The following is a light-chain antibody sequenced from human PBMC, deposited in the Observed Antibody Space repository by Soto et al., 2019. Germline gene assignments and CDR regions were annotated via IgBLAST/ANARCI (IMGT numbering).Light chain of an antibody. CDR1: QGIRND. CDR2: AAS. CDR3: LQAYNYPWT. J-gene: IGKJ1*01. V-gene: IGKV1-6*01. Sequence: AIQMTQSPSSLSASVGDRVTITCRASQGIRNDLDWFQPKPGKAPKPLIYAASNLQSGVPARFSGSGSGTDFTLTIRSLQPEDFATYDGLQAYNYPWTFCQGTKVDIK.